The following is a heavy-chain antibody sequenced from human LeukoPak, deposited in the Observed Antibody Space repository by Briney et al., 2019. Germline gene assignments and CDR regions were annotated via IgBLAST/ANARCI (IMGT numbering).Heavy chain of an antibody. CDR2: ISGSGGNT. D-gene: IGHD3-10*02. J-gene: IGHJ6*04. Sequence: GGSLRLSCAASGSTFSTYGMSWVRQAPGKGLEWVSGISGSGGNTYYADSVKGRFTISRDNAKNSLYLQMNSLRAEDTAVYYCAELGITMIGGVWGKGTTVTISS. V-gene: IGHV3-23*01. CDR1: GSTFSTYG. CDR3: AELGITMIGGV.